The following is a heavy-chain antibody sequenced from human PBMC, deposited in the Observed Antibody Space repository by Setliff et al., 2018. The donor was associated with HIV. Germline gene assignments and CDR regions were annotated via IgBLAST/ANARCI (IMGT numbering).Heavy chain of an antibody. CDR1: GGSFSAYY. D-gene: IGHD6-13*01. CDR3: ARVSCSSWYSIPQYYYYSMDV. CDR2: INYSGGT. Sequence: PSETLSLTCAVYGGSFSAYYWSWIRQPPGKGLEWIGEINYSGGTNYIPSLKSRVTISVDTSKNQFSLKLSSVTAADTAVYYCARVSCSSWYSIPQYYYYSMDVWGNGTTVTVSS. V-gene: IGHV4-34*01. J-gene: IGHJ6*03.